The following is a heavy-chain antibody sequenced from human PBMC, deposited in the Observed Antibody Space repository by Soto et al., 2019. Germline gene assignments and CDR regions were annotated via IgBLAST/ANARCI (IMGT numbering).Heavy chain of an antibody. CDR2: INACNGNT. J-gene: IGHJ5*02. CDR3: ARDWFISSWYVENWFDP. Sequence: QVQLVQSGAEVKKPGASVQVSCKASGYTFTSYAMPWVRQAPGRRREWMGWINACNGNTKYSQKFEGRVTITRDTSASTAYMELSSLRSEDTAVYYCARDWFISSWYVENWFDPWGQGTLDTVSS. D-gene: IGHD6-13*01. V-gene: IGHV1-3*01. CDR1: GYTFTSYA.